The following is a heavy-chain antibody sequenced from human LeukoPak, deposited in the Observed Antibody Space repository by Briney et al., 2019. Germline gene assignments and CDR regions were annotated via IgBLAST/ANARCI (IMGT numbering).Heavy chain of an antibody. CDR3: ARLKDLWFDP. Sequence: SETLSLTCGVYGGSFSGYYWSWVRQPPGKGLEWIGEINHSGSTDYNPSLKSRVTISVDTSRNQFSLKLSSVTAADTAVYYCARLKDLWFDPWGQGTLVTVSS. CDR2: INHSGST. D-gene: IGHD2-15*01. CDR1: GGSFSGYY. V-gene: IGHV4-34*01. J-gene: IGHJ5*02.